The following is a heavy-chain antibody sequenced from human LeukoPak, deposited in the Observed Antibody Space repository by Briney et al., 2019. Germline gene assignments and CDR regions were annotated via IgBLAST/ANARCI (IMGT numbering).Heavy chain of an antibody. CDR3: ARRRTISGSGPYYMDV. Sequence: GGSLRLSCAASGFSFSGYWMSWVRQAPGKGLEWVAIIKQDGSDKYYVDSVKGRFTISRDNAKNSLYLQMSSLRAEDTAVYYCARRRTISGSGPYYMDVWGKGTTVTVSS. J-gene: IGHJ6*03. CDR2: IKQDGSDK. D-gene: IGHD3-3*02. V-gene: IGHV3-7*01. CDR1: GFSFSGYW.